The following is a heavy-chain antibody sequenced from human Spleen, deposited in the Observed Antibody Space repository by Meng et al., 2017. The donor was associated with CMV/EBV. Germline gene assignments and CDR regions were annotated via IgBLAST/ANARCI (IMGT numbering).Heavy chain of an antibody. J-gene: IGHJ4*02. V-gene: IGHV3-48*03. CDR2: ISSSGSTI. Sequence: GESLKISCVVSGFTFSSHEMNWVRQAPGKGLEWVSYISSSGSTIYYADSVKGRFTISRDNSKNRLYLQMNSLRAEDTAVYYCAKRAYSGYDYREGFDYWGQGTLVTVSS. CDR1: GFTFSSHE. CDR3: AKRAYSGYDYREGFDY. D-gene: IGHD5-12*01.